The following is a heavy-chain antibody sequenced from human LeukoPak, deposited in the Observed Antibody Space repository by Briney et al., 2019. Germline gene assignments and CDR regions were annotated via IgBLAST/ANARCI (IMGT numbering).Heavy chain of an antibody. CDR3: AKQIYYTSRNQRETSDY. CDR2: ISGGGTST. J-gene: IGHJ4*02. V-gene: IGHV3-23*01. D-gene: IGHD3-10*01. Sequence: PGGSLRLSCAASGFAFSTYAMSWVRQAPGKGLQWVSAISGGGTSTYYADSVRGRFTISIDNSKNTLYLQMNSLRAEDTAVYYCAKQIYYTSRNQRETSDYWGQGTLVTVSS. CDR1: GFAFSTYA.